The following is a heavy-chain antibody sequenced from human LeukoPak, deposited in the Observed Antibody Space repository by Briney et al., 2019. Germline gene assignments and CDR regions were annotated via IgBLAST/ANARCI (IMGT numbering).Heavy chain of an antibody. V-gene: IGHV4-34*01. CDR1: GFTVSSNY. Sequence: GSLRLSCAASGFTVSSNYMSWVRQPPGKGLEWIGEINHSGSTNYNPSLKSRVTISVDTSKNQFSLKLSSVTAADTAVYYCARLGRKTYYYYMDVWGKGTTVTVSS. CDR3: ARLGRKTYYYYMDV. J-gene: IGHJ6*03. D-gene: IGHD7-27*01. CDR2: INHSGST.